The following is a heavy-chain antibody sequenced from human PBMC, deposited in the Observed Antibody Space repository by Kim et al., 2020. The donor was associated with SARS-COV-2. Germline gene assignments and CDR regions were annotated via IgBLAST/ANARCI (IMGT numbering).Heavy chain of an antibody. V-gene: IGHV3-53*04. CDR1: GFTVSSNY. Sequence: GGSLRLSCAASGFTVSSNYMSWVRQAPGKGLEWVSVIYSGGRTYYADSVKGRFTIYRHNSKNTLYLQMNSLRDEDTAVYYCARDPAGYYYGMDVWGQGTT. CDR2: IYSGGRT. J-gene: IGHJ6*02. CDR3: ARDPAGYYYGMDV.